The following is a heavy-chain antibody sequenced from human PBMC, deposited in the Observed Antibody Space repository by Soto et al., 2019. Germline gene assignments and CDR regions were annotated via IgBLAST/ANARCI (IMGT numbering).Heavy chain of an antibody. CDR2: INPSGGST. V-gene: IGHV1-46*01. J-gene: IGHJ6*02. Sequence: QVQLVQSGAEVKKPGASVKVSCKASGYTFTSYYMHWVRQAPGQGLEWMGIINPSGGSTSYAQKFQGRVTMTRDTSTSTVYMELSSLRSEDTAVYYCARSTGTTGAFYYYYGMDVWGQGTTVTVSS. CDR1: GYTFTSYY. CDR3: ARSTGTTGAFYYYYGMDV. D-gene: IGHD1-1*01.